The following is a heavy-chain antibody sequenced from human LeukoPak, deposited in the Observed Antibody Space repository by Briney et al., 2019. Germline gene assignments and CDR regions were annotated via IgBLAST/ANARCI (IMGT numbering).Heavy chain of an antibody. Sequence: GGSLRLPCAASGLTFRSYAMNWVRQAPGKGLEWVSTISGSGTYTFYTASVQGRFNISRDNSKDTLHLQMNSLRPEDTAVYFCAKILHSSKLHSAGDSWGQGTLVTVS. J-gene: IGHJ4*02. CDR3: AKILHSSKLHSAGDS. V-gene: IGHV3-23*01. CDR1: GLTFRSYA. CDR2: ISGSGTYT. D-gene: IGHD1-26*01.